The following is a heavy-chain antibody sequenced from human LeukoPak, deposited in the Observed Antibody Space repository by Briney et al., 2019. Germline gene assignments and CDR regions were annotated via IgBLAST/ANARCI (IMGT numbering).Heavy chain of an antibody. J-gene: IGHJ5*02. D-gene: IGHD2-15*01. CDR1: GGSFSGYY. V-gene: IGHV4-34*01. Sequence: SETLSFTCAVYGGSFSGYYWSWIRQPPGKGLEWIGEINHSGSTNYNPSLKSRVTISVDTSKNQFSLKLSSVTAADTAVYYCARAPNLGYCSGGSCYSGNWFDPWGQGTLVTVSS. CDR3: ARAPNLGYCSGGSCYSGNWFDP. CDR2: INHSGST.